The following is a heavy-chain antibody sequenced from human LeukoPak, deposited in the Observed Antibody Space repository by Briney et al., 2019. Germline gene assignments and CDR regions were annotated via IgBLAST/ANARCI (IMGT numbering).Heavy chain of an antibody. CDR1: GFTFSSYD. J-gene: IGHJ3*02. D-gene: IGHD7-27*01. CDR2: IGTAGDT. CDR3: AGDLTGDWAFET. Sequence: GGSLRLSCAASGFTFSSYDMHWVRQATGKGLEWVSAIGTAGDTYYPGSVKGRFTTSRENARRSLHLQMNSLRAGDTAVYYCAGDLTGDWAFETWGQGKMVTVSS. V-gene: IGHV3-13*04.